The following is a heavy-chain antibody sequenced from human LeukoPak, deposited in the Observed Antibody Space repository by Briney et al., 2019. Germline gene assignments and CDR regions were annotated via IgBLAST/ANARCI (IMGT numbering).Heavy chain of an antibody. V-gene: IGHV3-21*01. CDR2: ISSGSSYI. Sequence: EGSLRLSCAASGFTFSSYTMNWVRQAPGKGLEWVSSISSGSSYIYYADSVKGRFTISRDNAKNSLYLQVNSLRAEDTAVYYCARETRHCSSTSCSSLEYFQHWGQGTLVTVSS. CDR1: GFTFSSYT. CDR3: ARETRHCSSTSCSSLEYFQH. D-gene: IGHD2-2*01. J-gene: IGHJ1*01.